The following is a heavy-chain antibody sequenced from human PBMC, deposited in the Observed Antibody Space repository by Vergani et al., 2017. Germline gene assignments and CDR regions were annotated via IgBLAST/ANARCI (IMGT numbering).Heavy chain of an antibody. CDR2: ISGSGGST. CDR3: AKANPRNSXYEYLDYYHAMDV. D-gene: IGHD5-12*01. Sequence: EVQLLESGGDLVQPGGSLRLSCAASVFTFNHFAMNWVRQAPAKGLEWVSGISGSGGSTYYAGSVKGRFTISRDSCKNTLYLQMNSLSAGDTAVYYCAKANPRNSXYEYLDYYHAMDVWGQGTTVTVSS. V-gene: IGHV3-23*01. CDR1: VFTFNHFA. J-gene: IGHJ6*02.